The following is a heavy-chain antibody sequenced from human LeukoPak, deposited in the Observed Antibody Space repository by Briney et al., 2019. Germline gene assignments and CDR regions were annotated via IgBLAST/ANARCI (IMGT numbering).Heavy chain of an antibody. J-gene: IGHJ5*02. D-gene: IGHD3-3*01. CDR1: GGSISSYY. CDR2: IYTSGST. Sequence: PSETLSLTCTVSGGSISSYYWGWIRQPAGKGLEWIGRIYTSGSTTYNPSLKSRVTMSVDTSKNPFSLKLSSVTAADTAVYYCARGTLQYYDFWSGGDWFDPWGQGTLVTVSS. CDR3: ARGTLQYYDFWSGGDWFDP. V-gene: IGHV4-4*07.